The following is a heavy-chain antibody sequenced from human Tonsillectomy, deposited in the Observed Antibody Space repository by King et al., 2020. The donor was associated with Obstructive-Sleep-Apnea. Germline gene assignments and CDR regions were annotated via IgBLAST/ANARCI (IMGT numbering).Heavy chain of an antibody. V-gene: IGHV3-9*01. Sequence: QLVQSGGGLVQPGRSLRLSCAASGFTFDDYAMHWVRLAPGKGLEWVSGISWNSGSIGYAGAVTGRFTISRDNAKNSLYLQMNSLRAEDTALYSCAKDKRTSGSLYVYGVDGWGQGTTVTVSS. CDR2: ISWNSGSI. CDR1: GFTFDDYA. D-gene: IGHD3-10*01. J-gene: IGHJ6*02. CDR3: AKDKRTSGSLYVYGVDG.